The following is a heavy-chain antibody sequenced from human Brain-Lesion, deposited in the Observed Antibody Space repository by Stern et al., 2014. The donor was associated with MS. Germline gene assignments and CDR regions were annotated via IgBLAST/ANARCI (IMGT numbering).Heavy chain of an antibody. Sequence: DQLVESGPGLVKPSQTLPLTCTVSGGSINSGGYYWSWIRQYPGKGLEWIGYIYYTGSAYYDPSLKSRLSMPIDTSKNQFSLNLNSVTAADTAVYYCARGARYSDSSGYYFYFDYWGQGTLVTVSS. V-gene: IGHV4-31*03. CDR3: ARGARYSDSSGYYFYFDY. J-gene: IGHJ4*02. CDR2: IYYTGSA. D-gene: IGHD3-22*01. CDR1: GGSINSGGYY.